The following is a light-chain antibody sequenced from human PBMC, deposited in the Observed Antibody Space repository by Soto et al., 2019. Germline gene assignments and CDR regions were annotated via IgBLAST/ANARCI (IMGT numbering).Light chain of an antibody. J-gene: IGKJ5*01. CDR2: YAS. CDR1: QDIGRY. Sequence: DIQMTQSPSTMSASVGDRVTITCRASQDIGRYVVWFQQKPGTVPRHLISYASTLQSGVPSRFSGSGSGTDFTLTINNLDPEDFAVYYCQQRSNWPITFGQGTRLEIK. CDR3: QQRSNWPIT. V-gene: IGKV1-17*03.